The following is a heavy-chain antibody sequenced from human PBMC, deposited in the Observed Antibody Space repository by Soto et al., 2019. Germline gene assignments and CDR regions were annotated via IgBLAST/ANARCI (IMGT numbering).Heavy chain of an antibody. CDR2: ISGSGGSI. V-gene: IGHV3-23*01. J-gene: IGHJ4*02. Sequence: GGSLRLSCAASGFTFSSYAMSWVRQAPGKGLEWVSAISGSGGSIYYADSVKGRFTISRDNSKNTLHLQMNSLRAEDTAVYYCATDLLTGTPYYFDYWGQGTLVTVSS. CDR3: ATDLLTGTPYYFDY. D-gene: IGHD1-20*01. CDR1: GFTFSSYA.